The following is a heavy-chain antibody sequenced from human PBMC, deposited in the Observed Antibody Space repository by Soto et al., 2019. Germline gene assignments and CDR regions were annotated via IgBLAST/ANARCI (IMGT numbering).Heavy chain of an antibody. V-gene: IGHV1-69*13. Sequence: ASVKVSCKASGGTFSSYAISWVRQAPGQGLEWMGGIIPIFGTANYAQKFQGRVTITADESTSTAYMELSSLRSEDTAVYYCARNLAGAFYYYGMDVWGQGTTVTSP. CDR1: GGTFSSYA. CDR2: IIPIFGTA. D-gene: IGHD6-13*01. J-gene: IGHJ6*02. CDR3: ARNLAGAFYYYGMDV.